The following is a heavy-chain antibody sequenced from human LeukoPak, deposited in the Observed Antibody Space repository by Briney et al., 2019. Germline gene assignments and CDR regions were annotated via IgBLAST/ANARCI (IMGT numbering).Heavy chain of an antibody. D-gene: IGHD3-9*01. J-gene: IGHJ5*02. CDR3: AGGSGYLITP. Sequence: PGGSLRLSCAASGFTFGSYWMNWVRQAPGKGLEWLAIIKQDGSEKHYKGSVEGRFTVSRDNAKNSLHLQMNSLRAEDTAVYYCAGGSGYLITPRGQGTLVTVSS. CDR2: IKQDGSEK. V-gene: IGHV3-7*01. CDR1: GFTFGSYW.